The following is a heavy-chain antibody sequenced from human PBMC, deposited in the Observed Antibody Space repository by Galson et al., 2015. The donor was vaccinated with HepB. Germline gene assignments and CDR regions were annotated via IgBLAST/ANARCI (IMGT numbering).Heavy chain of an antibody. CDR2: IIPIFGTA. V-gene: IGHV1-69*13. Sequence: SVKVSCKASGGTFSSYAISWVRQAPGQGLEWMGGIIPIFGTANYAQKFQGRVTITADESTSTAYMELSSLRSEDTAVYYCARDEYTRNWFDPWGQGALVTVSS. CDR1: GGTFSSYA. CDR3: ARDEYTRNWFDP. D-gene: IGHD1-1*01. J-gene: IGHJ5*02.